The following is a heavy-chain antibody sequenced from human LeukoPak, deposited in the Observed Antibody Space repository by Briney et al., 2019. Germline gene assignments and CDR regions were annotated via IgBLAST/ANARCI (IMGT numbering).Heavy chain of an antibody. CDR2: IYYSGST. CDR3: ARDRDSSSWYGTNDAFDI. J-gene: IGHJ3*02. CDR1: GGSIRSYY. V-gene: IGHV4-59*01. D-gene: IGHD6-13*01. Sequence: PSETLSLTCTVSGGSIRSYYWSWIRQPPGKGLEWIGYIYYSGSTNYNPSLKSRVTISVDTSKNQLYLKLSSVTAADTAVYYCARDRDSSSWYGTNDAFDIWGQGTMVTVSS.